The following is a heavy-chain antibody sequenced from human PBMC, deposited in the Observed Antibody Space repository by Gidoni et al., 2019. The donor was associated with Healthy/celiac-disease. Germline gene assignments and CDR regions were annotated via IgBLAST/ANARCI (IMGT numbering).Heavy chain of an antibody. V-gene: IGHV2-70*15. CDR3: ARTVRLTTVVTSFYY. Sequence: QVTLRESGPALVKPTQTLTLTCTFSGFSLSTSGMCVSWIRQTPGKALEWLARIDWDDDKYYSTSLKTRTTISKDTSKNQVVLTMTNMDPVYTATYYCARTVRLTTVVTSFYYWGQGTLVTVSS. CDR1: GFSLSTSGMC. J-gene: IGHJ4*02. CDR2: IDWDDDK. D-gene: IGHD4-17*01.